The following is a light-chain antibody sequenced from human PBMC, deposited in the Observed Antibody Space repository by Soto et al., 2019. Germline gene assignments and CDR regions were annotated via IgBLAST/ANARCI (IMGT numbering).Light chain of an antibody. CDR2: DAS. CDR1: QSISNW. CDR3: QHYDSYSAT. V-gene: IGKV1-5*01. J-gene: IGKJ2*01. Sequence: DIQMTQSPSTLSASVGDRVTITCRASQSISNWLAWYQQKPGKAPKLLIYDASSLQSGVPSRFSGSGSGTEFTLTISSLQPDDFASYYCQHYDSYSATFGQGTKLEIK.